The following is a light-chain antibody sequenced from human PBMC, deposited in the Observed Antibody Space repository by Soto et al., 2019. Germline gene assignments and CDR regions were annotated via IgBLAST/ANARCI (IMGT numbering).Light chain of an antibody. CDR3: QQYNTYTWK. J-gene: IGKJ1*01. CDR1: QTISSW. CDR2: KAS. Sequence: DIQMTQSPSTPSGSVGDRVTITCRASQTISSWLAWYQQKPGKAPKLLIYKASTLKSGVPSRFSGSGSGTEFTLTISTLQPDDFATYYCQQYNTYTWKFGQGTKVDIK. V-gene: IGKV1-5*03.